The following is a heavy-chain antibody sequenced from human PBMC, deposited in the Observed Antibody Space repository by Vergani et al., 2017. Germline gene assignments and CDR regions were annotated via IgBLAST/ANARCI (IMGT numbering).Heavy chain of an antibody. CDR2: IFWNDNQ. CDR1: DFSLTTTVGMG. Sequence: QITLKESGPALVKPTETLTLTCTFSDFSLTTTVGMGVAWIRQPPGKALEWLAFIFWNDNQRYAPSLKCRLTSAKDTSKHQVVLNLTNVDTVDTATYYCAHIPPTGMNWFDHWGQGILVTVSS. D-gene: IGHD1-14*01. CDR3: AHIPPTGMNWFDH. V-gene: IGHV2-5*01. J-gene: IGHJ5*02.